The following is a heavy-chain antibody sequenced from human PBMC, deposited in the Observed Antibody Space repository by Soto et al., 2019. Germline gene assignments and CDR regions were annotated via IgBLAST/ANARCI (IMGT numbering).Heavy chain of an antibody. V-gene: IGHV3-73*01. D-gene: IGHD3-3*01. CDR3: KRTILRVLSTYYFDY. CDR2: IRSKPNSYAT. CDR1: GFTFSGST. J-gene: IGHJ4*02. Sequence: GGSLRLSCAASGFTFSGSTVHWVRQASGKGLEWVGRIRSKPNSYATTYAPSVKGRFTLSREDSKNTAYLQMNSLRTEDTAVYFFKRTILRVLSTYYFDYGGRGPLDPGPS.